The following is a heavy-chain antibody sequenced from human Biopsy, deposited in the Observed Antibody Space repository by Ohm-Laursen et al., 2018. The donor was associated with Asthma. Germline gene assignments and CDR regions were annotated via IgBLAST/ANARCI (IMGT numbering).Heavy chain of an antibody. Sequence: STQTLTLTCSFSGFSLSSSGANVNWIRQPPGKALEWLARIDWEEDKFYSTSLRTRLNISKGSSEDQVVLTMTSMGPVDTATYYCTRHNDYWGPGILVTVSS. CDR3: TRHNDY. J-gene: IGHJ4*02. CDR2: IDWEEDK. CDR1: GFSLSSSGAN. D-gene: IGHD1-14*01. V-gene: IGHV2-70*04.